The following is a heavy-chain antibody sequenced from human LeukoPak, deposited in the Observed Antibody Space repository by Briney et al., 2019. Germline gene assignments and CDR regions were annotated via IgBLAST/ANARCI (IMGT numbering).Heavy chain of an antibody. CDR1: GFTLSTNA. CDR3: AKIPWSSIPY. V-gene: IGHV3-23*01. Sequence: GGSLRLSCLTSGFTLSTNAMSWVRQAPGKGLEWISGISGSGASTYYADSVKGRFTISRDDSRNTLYLQMNSLRAEDTAVYYCAKIPWSSIPYWGQGTLVTVSS. D-gene: IGHD2-21*01. J-gene: IGHJ4*02. CDR2: ISGSGAST.